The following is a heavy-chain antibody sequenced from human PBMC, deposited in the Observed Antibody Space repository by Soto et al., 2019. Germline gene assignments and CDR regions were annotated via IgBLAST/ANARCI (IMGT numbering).Heavy chain of an antibody. CDR1: GGSISSGDYH. D-gene: IGHD2-21*02. Sequence: QVQLQESGPGLVKPSQTLSLTCTVSGGSISSGDYHWSWIRQPPGKGLEWIGYIYHSGSTYYNPSLKSRVAISADTSKNQFSLKLSSVTAADTAVYYCARGIVVMTAIDWFDPWGQGALVTVSS. CDR3: ARGIVVMTAIDWFDP. CDR2: IYHSGST. V-gene: IGHV4-30-4*01. J-gene: IGHJ5*02.